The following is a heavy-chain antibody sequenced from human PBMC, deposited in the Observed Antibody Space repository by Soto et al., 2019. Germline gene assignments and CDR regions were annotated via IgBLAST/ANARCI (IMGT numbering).Heavy chain of an antibody. Sequence: QVQLVESGGGVVQPGRSLRLSCAASGFTFSSYGMHWVRLAPGKGLEWVAVIWYDGSNKYYADSVKGRSTISRDNSKNTLYLQMNSLRAEDTAVYYCARGRTLSHYYYGMDVWGQGTTVTVSS. J-gene: IGHJ6*02. CDR1: GFTFSSYG. CDR3: ARGRTLSHYYYGMDV. CDR2: IWYDGSNK. V-gene: IGHV3-33*01.